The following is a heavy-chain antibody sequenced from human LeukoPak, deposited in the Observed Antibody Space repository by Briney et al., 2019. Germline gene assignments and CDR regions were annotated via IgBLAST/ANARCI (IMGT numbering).Heavy chain of an antibody. Sequence: SETLSLTCSVSGGSISINSYYWDWIRQSPGKGLEWLGSLYFRGNVYYNPSLKSRVTISVDTSKNQFSLKLKSVTAADTAVYYCARSPEADYWGQGTLVTVSS. CDR2: LYFRGNV. D-gene: IGHD1-14*01. J-gene: IGHJ4*02. V-gene: IGHV4-39*07. CDR3: ARSPEADY. CDR1: GGSISINSYY.